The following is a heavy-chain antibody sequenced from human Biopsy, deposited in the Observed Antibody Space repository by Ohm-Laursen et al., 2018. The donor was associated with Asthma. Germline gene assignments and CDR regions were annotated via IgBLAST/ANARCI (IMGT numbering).Heavy chain of an antibody. CDR2: VNMGIGNT. CDR1: GYNFISFA. CDR3: ARTYYDFLTGQVKDVFGV. Sequence: ASVKVSCKASGYNFISFAIHWVRQAPEQWLGWMGWVNMGIGNTKYSQKFQGRVTITRDTSASKAYMELRSLRSEDTATYYCARTYYDFLTGQVKDVFGVWGQGTMVTVSS. J-gene: IGHJ3*01. V-gene: IGHV1-3*04. D-gene: IGHD3-9*01.